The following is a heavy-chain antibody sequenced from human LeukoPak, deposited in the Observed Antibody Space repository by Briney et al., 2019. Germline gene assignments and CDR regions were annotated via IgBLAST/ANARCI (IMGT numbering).Heavy chain of an antibody. CDR3: ARDSIRGYGYGMDV. D-gene: IGHD1-1*01. CDR2: INHSGST. J-gene: IGHJ6*02. CDR1: GGSFSAYY. Sequence: SETLSLTCAVYGGSFSAYYWSWIRQPPGKGLEWIGEINHSGSTNYNPSLKSRVTISVDTSKNQFSLKLSSVTAADTAVYYCARDSIRGYGYGMDVWGQGTTVTVSS. V-gene: IGHV4-34*01.